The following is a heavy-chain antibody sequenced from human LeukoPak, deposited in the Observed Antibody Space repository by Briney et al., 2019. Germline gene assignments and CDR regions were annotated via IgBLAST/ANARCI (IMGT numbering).Heavy chain of an antibody. J-gene: IGHJ3*02. Sequence: SETLSLTCAVYGGSLSDYYWSWVRQPPGKGLEWIGEINHSGSTNYNPSLESRVTISVDTSKNQFSLKLSSVAASDTAVYYCARGNPSSGDAFDIWGRGTKVTVSS. CDR2: INHSGST. CDR3: ARGNPSSGDAFDI. CDR1: GGSLSDYY. V-gene: IGHV4-34*01. D-gene: IGHD6-19*01.